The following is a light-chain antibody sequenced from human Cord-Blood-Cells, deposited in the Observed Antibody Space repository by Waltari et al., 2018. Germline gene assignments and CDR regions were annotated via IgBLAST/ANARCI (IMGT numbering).Light chain of an antibody. V-gene: IGLV2-14*03. J-gene: IGLJ1*01. Sequence: QSALTQPASVSGSPGQSITISCTGTSSDVGGYNYVSWYQQHPGKAPKLMIYDVSNRPSGVASRFSGSKSGNTASLTISGLQAEDEADDYCSSYTSSSTLVVFGTGTKVTVL. CDR3: SSYTSSSTLVV. CDR1: SSDVGGYNY. CDR2: DVS.